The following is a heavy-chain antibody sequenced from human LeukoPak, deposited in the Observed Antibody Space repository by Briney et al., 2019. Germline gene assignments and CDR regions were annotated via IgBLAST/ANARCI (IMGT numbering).Heavy chain of an antibody. CDR3: ARVFGAGYSDY. J-gene: IGHJ4*02. Sequence: GGSLRLSCAASGFTFDDYGMSWVRQAPGKGLEWVSGINWNGGSTGYADSVKGRVTISRDNAKNSLYLQMNSLRTEDTAVYYCARVFGAGYSDYWGQGTLVTVSS. CDR2: INWNGGST. D-gene: IGHD4/OR15-4a*01. CDR1: GFTFDDYG. V-gene: IGHV3-20*04.